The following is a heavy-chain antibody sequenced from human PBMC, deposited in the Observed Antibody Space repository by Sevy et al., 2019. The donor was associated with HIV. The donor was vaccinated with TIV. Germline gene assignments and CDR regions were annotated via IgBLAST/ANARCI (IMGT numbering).Heavy chain of an antibody. CDR2: VRNDGSNK. J-gene: IGHJ6*02. CDR1: GFSLTTSD. CDR3: ARGRKKTEEWLEELDYYYGLDV. V-gene: IGHV3-30*02. Sequence: GGSLRLFCAASGFSLTTSDMHWVRQAPGKGLEWVAYVRNDGSNKYYADSVRDRFTISRDSPKNTLYLQMNSLRDEDTAIYYCARGRKKTEEWLEELDYYYGLDVWGQGTTVTVSS. D-gene: IGHD2-8*01.